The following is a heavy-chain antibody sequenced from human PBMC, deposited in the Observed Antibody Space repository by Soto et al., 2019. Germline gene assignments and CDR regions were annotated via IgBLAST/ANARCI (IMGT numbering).Heavy chain of an antibody. D-gene: IGHD2-21*02. V-gene: IGHV1-3*05. Sequence: QVQLVQSGAEEKKPGASVKVSCKASGYTFTSYAMHWVRQAPGQRLEWMGWINAGNGNTKYSQKFQGRVTITRDTYERTAYMELSSLRSEDTAVYYCARSIVVVTALDYWGQGTLVTVSS. CDR2: INAGNGNT. CDR3: ARSIVVVTALDY. CDR1: GYTFTSYA. J-gene: IGHJ4*02.